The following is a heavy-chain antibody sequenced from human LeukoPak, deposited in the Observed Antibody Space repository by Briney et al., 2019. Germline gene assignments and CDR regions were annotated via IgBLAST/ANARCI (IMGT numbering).Heavy chain of an antibody. CDR3: AKDRISEETYNWFDP. CDR2: ISYDGSNK. D-gene: IGHD2-15*01. J-gene: IGHJ5*02. Sequence: GGSLRLSCAAAGFTFSSYGMHWVRQAPGKGLELVAVISYDGSNKYYADSVKGRFTISRDNSKNTLYLQMNSLRAEDTAVYYCAKDRISEETYNWFDPWGQGTLVTVSS. V-gene: IGHV3-30*18. CDR1: GFTFSSYG.